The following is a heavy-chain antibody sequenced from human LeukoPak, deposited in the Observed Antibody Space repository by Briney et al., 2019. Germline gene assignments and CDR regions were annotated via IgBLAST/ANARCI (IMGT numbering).Heavy chain of an antibody. D-gene: IGHD4-17*01. Sequence: GGSLRLSCAASGFTFTNYWMSWVRQAPGKGLELVANIKQDRSEKYYVDSVKGRFTISRDNAKNSLYLQMNSLRAEDTAVYYCARAFYGDYWMDIWGQGTMVTVSS. V-gene: IGHV3-7*01. CDR3: ARAFYGDYWMDI. CDR2: IKQDRSEK. J-gene: IGHJ3*02. CDR1: GFTFTNYW.